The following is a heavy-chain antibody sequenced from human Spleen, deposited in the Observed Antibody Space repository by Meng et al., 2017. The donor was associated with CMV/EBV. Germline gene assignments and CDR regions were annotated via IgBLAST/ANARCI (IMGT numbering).Heavy chain of an antibody. V-gene: IGHV3-21*01. Sequence: ASGFTFSSYSMNWVRQAPGKGLEWVSSISSSSSYIYYADSVKGRFTISRDNAKNSLYLQMNSLRAEDTAVYYCAREGGGATSRNFDYWGQGTLVTVSS. CDR1: GFTFSSYS. D-gene: IGHD4/OR15-4a*01. CDR3: AREGGGATSRNFDY. J-gene: IGHJ4*02. CDR2: ISSSSSYI.